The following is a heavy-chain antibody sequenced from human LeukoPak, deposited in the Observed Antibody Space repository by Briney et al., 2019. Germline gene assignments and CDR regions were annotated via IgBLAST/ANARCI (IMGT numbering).Heavy chain of an antibody. CDR3: ACTPLGGWLRLSYFDY. V-gene: IGHV4-61*05. J-gene: IGHJ4*02. CDR1: GGSISSSSYY. CDR2: IYYSGST. Sequence: SETLSLTCTVSGGSISSSSYYWGWIRQPPGKGLEWIGYIYYSGSTNYNPSLKSRVTISVDTSKNQFSLKLSSVTAADTAVYYCACTPLGGWLRLSYFDYWGQGTLVTVSS. D-gene: IGHD5-12*01.